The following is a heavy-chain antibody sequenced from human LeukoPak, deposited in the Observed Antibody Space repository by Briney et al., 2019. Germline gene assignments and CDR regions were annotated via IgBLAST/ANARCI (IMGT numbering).Heavy chain of an antibody. Sequence: ASVKVSCKASGYIFTSYAMHWVRQAPGQRLEWMGWINAGNGNTKYSQKFQGRVTITRDTSASTAYMELSSLRSEDTAVYYCARDSGGRQLVRRYFDYWGQGTLVTVSS. CDR1: GYIFTSYA. CDR3: ARDSGGRQLVRRYFDY. J-gene: IGHJ4*02. CDR2: INAGNGNT. V-gene: IGHV1-3*01. D-gene: IGHD6-13*01.